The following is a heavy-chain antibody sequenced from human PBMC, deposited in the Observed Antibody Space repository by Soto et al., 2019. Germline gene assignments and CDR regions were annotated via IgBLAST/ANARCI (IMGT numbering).Heavy chain of an antibody. D-gene: IGHD5-18*01. CDR1: VFTFSGYA. J-gene: IGHJ4*02. CDR3: AKRLENIWLPLEFDY. Sequence: LXLSCAASVFTFSGYAMSWVRQAPWKGLEWVSAISGSGGSTYYADSVKGRFTISRDNSKNTLYLQMNSLRAEDTAVYYCAKRLENIWLPLEFDYWGQGTLVTVSS. V-gene: IGHV3-23*01. CDR2: ISGSGGST.